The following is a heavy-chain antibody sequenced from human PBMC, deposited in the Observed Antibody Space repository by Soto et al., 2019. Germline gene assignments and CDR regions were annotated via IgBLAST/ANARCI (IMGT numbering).Heavy chain of an antibody. D-gene: IGHD3-16*01. CDR2: ISSSSSTI. CDR3: MRGGAFKIDY. J-gene: IGHJ4*02. Sequence: EVQLVESGGRLVQPGGSLRLSCAGSGFTLSSYSMNWARQAPGKGLEWVSYISSSSSTIYYADSVKGRFTISRDNAKNSLYLQMNSLRDEDTVVYYCMRGGAFKIDYWGQGTLVTVSS. CDR1: GFTLSSYS. V-gene: IGHV3-48*02.